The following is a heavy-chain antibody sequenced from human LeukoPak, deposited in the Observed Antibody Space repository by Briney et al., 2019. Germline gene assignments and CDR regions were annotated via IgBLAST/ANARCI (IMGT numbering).Heavy chain of an antibody. CDR3: ATTVRGVISWFDP. CDR2: IYYSGST. J-gene: IGHJ5*02. CDR1: GGSISSGGYY. Sequence: PSETLSLTCTVSGGSISSGGYYWSWIRQHPGKGLEWIGYIYYSGSTYYNPSLKSRVTISVDTSKNQFSLKLSSVTAADTAVYYCATTVRGVISWFDPGGQGTLVTVS. D-gene: IGHD3-10*01. V-gene: IGHV4-31*03.